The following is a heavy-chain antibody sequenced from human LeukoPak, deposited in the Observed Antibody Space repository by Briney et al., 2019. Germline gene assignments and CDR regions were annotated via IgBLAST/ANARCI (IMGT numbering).Heavy chain of an antibody. J-gene: IGHJ5*02. D-gene: IGHD7-27*01. V-gene: IGHV4-34*01. Sequence: SETLSLTCAVYGGSFSGYYWSWIRQPPGKGLEWIGEINHSGSTNYNLSLKSRVTISVDTSKNQFSLKLSSVTAADTAVYYCARVPPWANWFDPWGQGTLVTVSS. CDR1: GGSFSGYY. CDR3: ARVPPWANWFDP. CDR2: INHSGST.